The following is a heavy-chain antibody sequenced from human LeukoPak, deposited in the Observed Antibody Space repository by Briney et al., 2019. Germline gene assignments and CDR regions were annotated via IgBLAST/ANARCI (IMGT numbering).Heavy chain of an antibody. CDR1: GGSFSGYY. D-gene: IGHD2-2*01. V-gene: IGHV4-34*01. CDR2: INHSGST. CDR3: ARVDCSSTSCSNYYYGMDV. Sequence: SETLSLTCAVYGGSFSGYYWSWIRQPPGKGLEWIGEINHSGSTNYNPSLKSRVTMSVDTSKNQFSLKLSSVTAADTAVYYCARVDCSSTSCSNYYYGMDVWGQGTTVTVSS. J-gene: IGHJ6*02.